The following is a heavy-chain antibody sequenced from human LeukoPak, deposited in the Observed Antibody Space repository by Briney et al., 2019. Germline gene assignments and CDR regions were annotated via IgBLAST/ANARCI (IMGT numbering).Heavy chain of an antibody. V-gene: IGHV1-18*04. CDR2: IRAYNGDT. J-gene: IGHJ4*02. D-gene: IGHD5-12*01. Sequence: ASVKVSCKASGYTFTGYYMHWVRQAPGQGLEWLGWIRAYNGDTNYAQNFQGRVTMTTDASTSTAYMELRGLRSDDTAVFYCATTTATSGSSLYWGQGTLVTVSS. CDR3: ATTTATSGSSLY. CDR1: GYTFTGYY.